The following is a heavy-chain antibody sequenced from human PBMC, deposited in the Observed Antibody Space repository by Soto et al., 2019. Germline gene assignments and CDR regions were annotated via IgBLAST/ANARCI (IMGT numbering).Heavy chain of an antibody. D-gene: IGHD2-2*01. CDR3: ARVVVVPLRPSYFDY. J-gene: IGHJ4*02. V-gene: IGHV4-30-4*08. CDR2: IYYSGST. CDR1: GGSISSGVYY. Sequence: SETLSLTCTVSGGSISSGVYYWSWIRQHPGKGLEWIGYIYYSGSTYYNPSLKSRVTISVDTSKNQFSLKLSSVTAADTAVYYCARVVVVPLRPSYFDYWGQGTLVTVSS.